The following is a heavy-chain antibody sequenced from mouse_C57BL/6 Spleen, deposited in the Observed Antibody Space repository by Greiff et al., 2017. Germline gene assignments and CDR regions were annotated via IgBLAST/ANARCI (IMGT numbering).Heavy chain of an antibody. CDR3: AIYRYDGSILSYAIDY. J-gene: IGHJ4*01. CDR2: IRNKANGYTK. D-gene: IGHD1-1*01. V-gene: IGHV7-3*01. Sequence: EVKVEESGGGLVQPGGSLSLSCAASGFTFTDYYMSWVRQPPGKALEWLGFIRNKANGYTKEYGASVKGRFTINSANSQSILYLQMNALRAADRATYYCAIYRYDGSILSYAIDYWGQGTSVTVSS. CDR1: GFTFTDYY.